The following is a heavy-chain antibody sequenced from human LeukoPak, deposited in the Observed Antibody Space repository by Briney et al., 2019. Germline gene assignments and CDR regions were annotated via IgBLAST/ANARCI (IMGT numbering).Heavy chain of an antibody. D-gene: IGHD3-10*01. Sequence: GGSLRLSCAASGFTFSSYAMSWVRQAPGKGLEWVSAISGSGGSTYYADSVKGRFTISRDNSKNTLYLQMSSLRAEDTAVYYCANERPYYYGSGSYYFDYWGQGTLVTVSS. CDR3: ANERPYYYGSGSYYFDY. V-gene: IGHV3-23*01. CDR2: ISGSGGST. J-gene: IGHJ4*02. CDR1: GFTFSSYA.